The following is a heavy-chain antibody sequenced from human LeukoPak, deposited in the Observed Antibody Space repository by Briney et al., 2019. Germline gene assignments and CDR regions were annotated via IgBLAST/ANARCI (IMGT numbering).Heavy chain of an antibody. CDR2: ISGSGGST. CDR1: GFIFSNYG. CDR3: ARVSRASAYYYMDV. J-gene: IGHJ6*03. Sequence: GGSLRLSCAAPGFIFSNYGMSWVRQAPGKGLEWVSGISGSGGSTYYADSVKGRFTISRDNSKNTLYLQMSSLRAEDTAEYYCARVSRASAYYYMDVWGKGTTVTVSS. V-gene: IGHV3-23*01. D-gene: IGHD6-6*01.